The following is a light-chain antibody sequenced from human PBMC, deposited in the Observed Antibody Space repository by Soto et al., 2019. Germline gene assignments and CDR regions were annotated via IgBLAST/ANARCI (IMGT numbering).Light chain of an antibody. V-gene: IGKV3-20*01. CDR2: GAS. Sequence: EIVLTQSPGTLSLSPGARAPLSCRASQSVSSSYLAWYQQKPGQAPRLLIYGASSRATGIPDRFSGSGSGTDFTLTISRLEPEDFAVYYCQQYGGSPPTFGQGTKVDIK. CDR3: QQYGGSPPT. J-gene: IGKJ1*01. CDR1: QSVSSSY.